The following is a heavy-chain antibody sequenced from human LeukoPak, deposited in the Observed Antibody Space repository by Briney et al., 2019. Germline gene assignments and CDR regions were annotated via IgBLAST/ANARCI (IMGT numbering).Heavy chain of an antibody. V-gene: IGHV3-66*04. CDR3: ASHSSSWYGFDY. J-gene: IGHJ4*02. CDR1: AFTRSSNY. D-gene: IGHD6-13*01. Sequence: GGSLRLSCTASAFTRSSNYMSWVRKAPRKGLESVSVIYSGGSAYYADAVKGRFTISRANSKNPLYRQMNSLRAEDTAVYYCASHSSSWYGFDYWGQGTLVTVSS. CDR2: IYSGGSA.